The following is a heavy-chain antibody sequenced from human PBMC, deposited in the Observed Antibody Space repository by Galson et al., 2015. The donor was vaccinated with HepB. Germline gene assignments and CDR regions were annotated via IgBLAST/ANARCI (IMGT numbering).Heavy chain of an antibody. V-gene: IGHV3-30*04. CDR2: ISYDGSNK. D-gene: IGHD3-10*01. Sequence: SLRLSCAASGFTFSSYAMHWVRQAPGKGLEWVAVISYDGSNKYYADSVKGRFTISGDNSKNTLYLQMNSLRAEDTAVYYCAKDLGFGELILDYWGQGTLVTVSS. CDR1: GFTFSSYA. CDR3: AKDLGFGELILDY. J-gene: IGHJ4*02.